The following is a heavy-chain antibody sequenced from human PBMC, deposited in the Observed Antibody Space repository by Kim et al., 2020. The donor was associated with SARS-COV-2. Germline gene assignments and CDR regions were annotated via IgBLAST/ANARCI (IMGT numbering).Heavy chain of an antibody. V-gene: IGHV4-61*01. D-gene: IGHD3-9*01. CDR2: IYYSGST. CDR3: ARDVGGSSDGFDL. J-gene: IGHJ4*01. CDR1: GGSISSSSYY. Sequence: SETLSLTCTVSGGSISSSSYYWSWIRQPPGKGLEWIGCIYYSGSTNYNPSLKSRVTISVDTSKNQFSLKLSSVTAADTAVYYCARDVGGSSDGFDLWGQGTLVTVSS.